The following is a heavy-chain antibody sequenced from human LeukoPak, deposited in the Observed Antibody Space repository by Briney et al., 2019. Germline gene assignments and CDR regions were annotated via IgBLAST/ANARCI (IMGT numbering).Heavy chain of an antibody. J-gene: IGHJ4*02. CDR1: GFTFSSYS. V-gene: IGHV3-21*01. D-gene: IGHD2-2*01. CDR3: ARDSAVVVPAAMLIPFDY. Sequence: PGGSLRLSCAASGFTFSSYSMNWVRQAPGKGLEWVSSISSSSSYIYYADSVKGRFTISRDNAKNSLYLQMNSLRAEDTAVYYCARDSAVVVPAAMLIPFDYWGQGTLVTVSS. CDR2: ISSSSSYI.